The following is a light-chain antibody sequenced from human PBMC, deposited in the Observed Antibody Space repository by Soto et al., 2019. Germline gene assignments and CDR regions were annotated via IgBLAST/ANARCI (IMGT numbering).Light chain of an antibody. Sequence: EMVMTQSPATLSVSPGERATLSCRASQSVSTILAWYQQRPGQAPRLLIYGSSTRATGIPARFSGSGSGTEFTLTISSLQSEDSAVYYCQQYNNWSTFGQGTRLEIK. CDR1: QSVSTI. CDR2: GSS. CDR3: QQYNNWST. V-gene: IGKV3-15*01. J-gene: IGKJ5*01.